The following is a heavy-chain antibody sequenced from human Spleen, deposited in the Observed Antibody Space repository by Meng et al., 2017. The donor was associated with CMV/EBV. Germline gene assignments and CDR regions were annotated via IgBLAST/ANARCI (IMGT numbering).Heavy chain of an antibody. V-gene: IGHV4-39*01. Sequence: SETLSLTCTVSGGSISSSSYYWGWIRQPPGKGLEWIGNIYYSGSTYYNPSLKSRVTISVDTSKNQFSLKLSSVTAADTAVYYCARLSSSSSLPDYWGQGTLVTVSS. J-gene: IGHJ4*02. CDR2: IYYSGST. D-gene: IGHD6-6*01. CDR1: GGSISSSSYY. CDR3: ARLSSSSSLPDY.